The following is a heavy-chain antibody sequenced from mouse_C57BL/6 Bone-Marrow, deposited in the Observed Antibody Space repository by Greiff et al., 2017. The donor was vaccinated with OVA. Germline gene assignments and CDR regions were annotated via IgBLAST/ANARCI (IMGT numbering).Heavy chain of an antibody. V-gene: IGHV14-4*01. J-gene: IGHJ3*01. CDR1: GFNIKDDY. CDR2: IDPENGDT. D-gene: IGHD1-1*01. CDR3: TTRYYGSSFPAWFAY. Sequence: VHVKQSGAELVRPGASVKLSCTASGFNIKDDYMHWVKQRPEQGLEWIGWIDPENGDTENASKFQGKATITADTSSNTAYLQLSSLTSEDTAVYYCTTRYYGSSFPAWFAYWGQGTLVTVSA.